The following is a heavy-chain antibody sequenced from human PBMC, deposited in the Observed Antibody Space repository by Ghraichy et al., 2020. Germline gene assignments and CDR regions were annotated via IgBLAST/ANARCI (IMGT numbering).Heavy chain of an antibody. CDR3: ARHYYDSSGYYGPLYYYYGMDV. D-gene: IGHD3-22*01. Sequence: SETLSLTCTVSGGSISSSSYYWGWIRQPPGKGLEWIGSIYYSGSTYYNPSLKSRVTISVDTSKNQFSLKLSSVTAAETAVYYCARHYYDSSGYYGPLYYYYGMDVWGQGTTVTVSS. V-gene: IGHV4-39*01. CDR2: IYYSGST. J-gene: IGHJ6*02. CDR1: GGSISSSSYY.